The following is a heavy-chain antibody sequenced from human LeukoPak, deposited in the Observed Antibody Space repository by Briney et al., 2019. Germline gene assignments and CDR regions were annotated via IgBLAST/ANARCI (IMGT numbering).Heavy chain of an antibody. CDR1: GFPFSSHW. D-gene: IGHD5-18*01. Sequence: GGSLRLSCAASGFPFSSHWLHWVLQAPGQGLEWVSRIQPGGSTRNYADSVKGRFTVSRDDAKNTLFLQMNSLRAEDTAVYFCTRDFSYGYFDYWGQGALVIVSS. J-gene: IGHJ4*02. CDR2: IQPGGSTR. V-gene: IGHV3-74*01. CDR3: TRDFSYGYFDY.